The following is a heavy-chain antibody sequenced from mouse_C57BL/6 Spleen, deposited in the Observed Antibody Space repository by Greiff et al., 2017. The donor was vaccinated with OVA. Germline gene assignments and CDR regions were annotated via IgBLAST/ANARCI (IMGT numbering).Heavy chain of an antibody. J-gene: IGHJ2*01. V-gene: IGHV1-53*01. Sequence: QVQLQQPGTELVKPGASVKLSCKASGYTFTSYWMHWVKQRPGQGLEWIGNINPSNGGTNYNEKFKSKATLTVDTSSSTAYMQLSSLTSEDSAVYYCARSDYYDYYFDYWGQGTTLTVSS. CDR3: ARSDYYDYYFDY. CDR2: INPSNGGT. CDR1: GYTFTSYW. D-gene: IGHD2-4*01.